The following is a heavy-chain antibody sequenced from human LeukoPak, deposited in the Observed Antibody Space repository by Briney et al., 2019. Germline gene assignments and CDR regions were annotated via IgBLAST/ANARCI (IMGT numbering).Heavy chain of an antibody. V-gene: IGHV3-30-3*01. J-gene: IGHJ5*02. CDR2: ISYDGSNK. CDR3: AKDGGTSGFDP. CDR1: GFTFSSFA. D-gene: IGHD1-1*01. Sequence: GGSLRLSCAASGFTFSSFAMHWVRQAPGKGLEWVAVISYDGSNKYYADSVKGRFTISRDNSKNTLYLQMNSLRAEDTAVYYCAKDGGTSGFDPWGQGTLVTVSS.